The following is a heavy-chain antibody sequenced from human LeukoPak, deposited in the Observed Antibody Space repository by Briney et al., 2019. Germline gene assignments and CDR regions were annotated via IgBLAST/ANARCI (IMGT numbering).Heavy chain of an antibody. CDR3: ARLEADFWSGYYFDY. J-gene: IGHJ4*02. CDR1: GFTFSSHS. Sequence: GSLRLSCAASGFTFSSHSMNWVRQAPGKGLEWIGYIYYSGSTNYNPSLKSRVTISVDTSKNQFSLKLSSVTAADTAVYYCARLEADFWSGYYFDYWGQGTLVTVSS. CDR2: IYYSGST. V-gene: IGHV4-59*08. D-gene: IGHD3-3*01.